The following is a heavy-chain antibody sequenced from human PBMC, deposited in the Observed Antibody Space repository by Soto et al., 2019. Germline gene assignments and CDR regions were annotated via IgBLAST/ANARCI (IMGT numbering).Heavy chain of an antibody. CDR2: ISGSGGST. D-gene: IGHD4-17*01. CDR3: ANDYGDYYYSGMDV. V-gene: IGHV3-23*01. Sequence: EVPLLESGGGLVQPGGSLRLSCAASGFTFSSYAMSWVRQAAGKGLEWVSAISGSGGSTYYADSVKGRFTISSANSKNRLYLQMNSLRAEDTAVYYCANDYGDYYYSGMDVWGQGTTVTVSS. CDR1: GFTFSSYA. J-gene: IGHJ6*02.